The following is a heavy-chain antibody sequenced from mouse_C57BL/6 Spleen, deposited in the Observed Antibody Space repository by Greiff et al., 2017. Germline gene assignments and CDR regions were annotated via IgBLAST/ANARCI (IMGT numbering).Heavy chain of an antibody. CDR3: ALVWDDQMDY. Sequence: VKLQESGAELVKPGASVKISCKASGYAFSSYWMNWVKQRPGKGLEWIGQIYPGDGDTNYNGKFKGKATLTADKSSSTAYMQLSSLTSEDSAVYFCALVWDDQMDYWGQGTSVTVSS. V-gene: IGHV1-80*01. CDR1: GYAFSSYW. CDR2: IYPGDGDT. D-gene: IGHD2-10*02. J-gene: IGHJ4*01.